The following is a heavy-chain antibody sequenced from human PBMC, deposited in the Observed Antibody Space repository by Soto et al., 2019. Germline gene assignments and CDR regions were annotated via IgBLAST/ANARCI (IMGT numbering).Heavy chain of an antibody. CDR3: ARGRGYSSWGYYYYYYMDV. D-gene: IGHD6-6*01. CDR1: GGSFSGYY. Sequence: SETLSLTCAVYGGSFSGYYWSWIRQPPGKGLEWIGEINHSGSTNYNPSLKSRVTISVDTSKNQFSLKLSSVTAADTAVYYCARGRGYSSWGYYYYYYMDVWGKGTTVTVS. CDR2: INHSGST. V-gene: IGHV4-34*01. J-gene: IGHJ6*03.